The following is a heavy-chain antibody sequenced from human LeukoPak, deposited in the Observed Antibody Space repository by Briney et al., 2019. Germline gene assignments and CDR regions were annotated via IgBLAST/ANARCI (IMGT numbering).Heavy chain of an antibody. Sequence: SQALSLTCAISWDGLSVSSDVWNWVRQSPSRGLEWLGRTYYKSKWHNDYAVSVKSRITISPDTSKNQFSLHLNSVTPEDTAVYYCARDADWGYDAYDIWGQGTMVTVSS. D-gene: IGHD7-27*01. CDR2: TYYKSKWHN. V-gene: IGHV6-1*01. CDR3: ARDADWGYDAYDI. J-gene: IGHJ3*02. CDR1: WDGLSVSSDV.